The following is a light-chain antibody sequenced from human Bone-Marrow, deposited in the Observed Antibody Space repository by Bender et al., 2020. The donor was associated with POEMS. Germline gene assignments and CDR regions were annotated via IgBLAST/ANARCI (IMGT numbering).Light chain of an antibody. CDR3: AVWDDSLNGWV. CDR1: SSNIGAHA. CDR2: STH. V-gene: IGLV1-44*01. J-gene: IGLJ3*02. Sequence: QSVLTQPPSASGTPGQRVTISCSGGSSNIGAHAVNWYQHLPGTAPKLLIYSTHRRPSEVPDRFPGSRCGTSASLAHSGLQSEDEADYYCAVWDDSLNGWVFGGGTKLTVL.